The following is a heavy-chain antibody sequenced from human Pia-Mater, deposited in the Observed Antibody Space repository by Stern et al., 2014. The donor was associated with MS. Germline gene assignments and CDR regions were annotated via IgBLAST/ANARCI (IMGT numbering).Heavy chain of an antibody. V-gene: IGHV3-21*01. Sequence: EVQLMQSGGRVVKPGGSLRLSCGASGFPFDTYTMHWVRQSPGRGLEWLSSLSTERFYITYADSVQGRFTISRVTANKPLYLQMNSLRPENTAVYYCARRAGGLIAAGSLGYWGQGILVTVSS. CDR2: LSTERFYI. CDR3: ARRAGGLIAAGSLGY. CDR1: GFPFDTYT. J-gene: IGHJ4*02. D-gene: IGHD6-25*01.